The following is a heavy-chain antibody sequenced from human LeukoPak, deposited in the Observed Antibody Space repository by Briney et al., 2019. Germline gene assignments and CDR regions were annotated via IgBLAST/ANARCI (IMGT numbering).Heavy chain of an antibody. CDR2: INTITGNP. CDR3: ARKAYCSGGSCPIDY. Sequence: ASVKVSCKASGYTFTSYAMNWVRQAPGQGLEWMGWINTITGNPTYAQGFTGRFVFSLDTSVSTAYLQISSLKAEDTAVYYCARKAYCSGGSCPIDYWGQGTLVTVSS. V-gene: IGHV7-4-1*02. J-gene: IGHJ4*02. D-gene: IGHD2-15*01. CDR1: GYTFTSYA.